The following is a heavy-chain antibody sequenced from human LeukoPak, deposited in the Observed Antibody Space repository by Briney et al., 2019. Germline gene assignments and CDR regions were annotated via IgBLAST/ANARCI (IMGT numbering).Heavy chain of an antibody. CDR2: ISGSGGST. V-gene: IGHV3-23*01. CDR1: GFTSSSYA. Sequence: PGGSLRLSCAASGFTSSSYAMSWVRQAPGKGLEWVSAISGSGGSTYYADSVKGRFTISRDNSKNTLYLQMNSLRAEDTPVYYCARSPPSDYGGHFDYWGQGTLVTVSS. CDR3: ARSPPSDYGGHFDY. J-gene: IGHJ4*02. D-gene: IGHD4-17*01.